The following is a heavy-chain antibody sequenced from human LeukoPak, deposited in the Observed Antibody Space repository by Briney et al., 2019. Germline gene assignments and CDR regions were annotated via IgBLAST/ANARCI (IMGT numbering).Heavy chain of an antibody. D-gene: IGHD3-10*01. CDR3: AMRNRGYGLDI. Sequence: GGSLRLSCAASGFSLRAYDLIWVRQAPGKGLDWVSIINGGGDIMMYEDSVKGRFTISRDNSKNTFYLQMNSLRVEDTAVYYCAMRNRGYGLDIWGQGTMVTVSS. CDR2: INGGGDIM. CDR1: GFSLRAYD. V-gene: IGHV3-23*01. J-gene: IGHJ3*02.